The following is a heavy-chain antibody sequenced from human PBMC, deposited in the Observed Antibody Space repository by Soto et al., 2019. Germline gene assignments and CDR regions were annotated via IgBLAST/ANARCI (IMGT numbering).Heavy chain of an antibody. J-gene: IGHJ4*02. V-gene: IGHV3-30-3*01. Sequence: PGGSLRLSCAASGFTFSSYAMHWVRQAPGKGLEWVAVISYDGSNKYYADSVKGRFTISRDNSKNTLYLQMNSLRAEDTAVYYCARDRVVVLYYFDYWGQGTLVTYPQ. CDR1: GFTFSSYA. CDR3: ARDRVVVLYYFDY. CDR2: ISYDGSNK. D-gene: IGHD3-22*01.